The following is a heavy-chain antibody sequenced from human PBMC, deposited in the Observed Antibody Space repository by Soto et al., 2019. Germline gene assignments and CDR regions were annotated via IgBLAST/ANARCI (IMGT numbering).Heavy chain of an antibody. V-gene: IGHV4-4*02. CDR2: ISHSGTS. CDR3: ARVVLTITRGAFDA. Sequence: QVQLQESGPGLVKPSGTLSLTCAVSGGSISSSHWWTWVRQSPGKGLEYIGEISHSGTSNSNPSLNIRVTLSVDKSKNPFSLTLPSVTAADTAVYYCARVVLTITRGAFDAWGQGTLVIVSS. D-gene: IGHD3-9*01. CDR1: GGSISSSHW. J-gene: IGHJ3*01.